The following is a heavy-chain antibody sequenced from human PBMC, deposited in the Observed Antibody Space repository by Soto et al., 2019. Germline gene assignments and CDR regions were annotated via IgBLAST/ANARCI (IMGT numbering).Heavy chain of an antibody. J-gene: IGHJ6*02. Sequence: GTHELTRALSGDSMTGNTCSCGWLRQTQGRGLEWIGNNYPRRRAHYDPSFKGHASIYVDTSKRQVFLKLTSATAADTATYYCARTRASAVYFYFYALDVWRHGST. V-gene: IGHV4-4*02. CDR2: NYPRRRA. CDR3: ARTRASAVYFYFYALDV. CDR1: GDSMTGNTCS.